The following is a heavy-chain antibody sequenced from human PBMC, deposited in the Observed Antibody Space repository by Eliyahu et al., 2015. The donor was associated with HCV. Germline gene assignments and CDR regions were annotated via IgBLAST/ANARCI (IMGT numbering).Heavy chain of an antibody. D-gene: IGHD3-3*01. Sequence: GTFSSYAISWVRQAPGQGLEWMGGIIPIFGTANYAQKFQGRVTITADESTSTAYMELSSLRSEDTAVYYCARQDDFWSGRDRFYYYYGMDVWGQGTTVTVSS. CDR2: IIPIFGTA. CDR1: GTFSSYA. CDR3: ARQDDFWSGRDRFYYYYGMDV. V-gene: IGHV1-69*01. J-gene: IGHJ6*02.